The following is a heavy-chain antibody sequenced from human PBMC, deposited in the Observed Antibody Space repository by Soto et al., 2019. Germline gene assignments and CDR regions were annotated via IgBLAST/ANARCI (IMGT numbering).Heavy chain of an antibody. J-gene: IGHJ6*02. Sequence: WGSLRLSCAASGFTFSSYAMSWVRQAPGKGLEWVSAISGSGGSTYYADSVKGRFTISRDNSKNTLYLQMNSLRAEDTAVYYCAKGSYYDSSGYYLLYYGMDVWGQGTTVTVSS. CDR1: GFTFSSYA. D-gene: IGHD3-22*01. V-gene: IGHV3-23*01. CDR3: AKGSYYDSSGYYLLYYGMDV. CDR2: ISGSGGST.